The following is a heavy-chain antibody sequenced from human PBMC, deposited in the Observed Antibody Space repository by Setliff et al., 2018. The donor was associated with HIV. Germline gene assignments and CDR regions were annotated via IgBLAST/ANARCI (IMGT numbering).Heavy chain of an antibody. V-gene: IGHV3-7*02. Sequence: GGSLRLSCAASGFLFHTYWMSWVRQAPGKGLEWVANIKEDGSEKYYVDSVKGRFTISRGNAENSLYLQMNSLTAEDTAVYFCARSPYGDYGLDYWGQGTLVTVSS. D-gene: IGHD4-17*01. CDR1: GFLFHTYW. CDR2: IKEDGSEK. CDR3: ARSPYGDYGLDY. J-gene: IGHJ4*02.